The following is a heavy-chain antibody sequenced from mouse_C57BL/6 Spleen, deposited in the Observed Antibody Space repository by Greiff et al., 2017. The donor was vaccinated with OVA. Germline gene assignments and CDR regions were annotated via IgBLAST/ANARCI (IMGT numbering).Heavy chain of an antibody. CDR2: IHPSDSET. CDR1: GYTFTSYW. V-gene: IGHV1-74*01. J-gene: IGHJ2*01. CDR3: AIYDGYSPFDY. Sequence: VQLQQPGAELVKPGASVKVSCKASGYTFTSYWMHWVKQRPGQGLEWIGRIHPSDSETNYNQKFKGKATLTVDKSSSTAYMQLSSLTSEDSAVYYCAIYDGYSPFDYWGQGTTLTVSS. D-gene: IGHD2-3*01.